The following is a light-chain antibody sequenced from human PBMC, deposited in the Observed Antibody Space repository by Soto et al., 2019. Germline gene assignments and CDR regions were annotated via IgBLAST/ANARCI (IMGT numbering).Light chain of an antibody. V-gene: IGKV1D-13*01. Sequence: AIQLTQSPSSLSASVGDRVTITCRASQDINNALAWYQQKPGMAPSLLIFDASTLESGVPSRFSGSGSGTDFTLTISSLQPEDFATYYCQQFNNALFTFGPGTKVDVK. CDR1: QDINNA. CDR3: QQFNNALFT. J-gene: IGKJ3*01. CDR2: DAS.